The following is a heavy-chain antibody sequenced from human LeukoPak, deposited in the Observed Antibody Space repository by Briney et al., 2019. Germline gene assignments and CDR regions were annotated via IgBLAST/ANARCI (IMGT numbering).Heavy chain of an antibody. V-gene: IGHV4-34*01. D-gene: IGHD5-18*01. CDR2: INHSGST. CDR1: GGSFSGYY. CDR3: ARGNGVTDY. Sequence: SETLSLTRAVYGGSFSGYYWSWIRQPPGKGLEWIGEINHSGSTNYNPSLKSRVTISVDTSKHQFSLKLSSVTAADTAVYYCARGNGVTDYWGQGTLVTVSS. J-gene: IGHJ4*02.